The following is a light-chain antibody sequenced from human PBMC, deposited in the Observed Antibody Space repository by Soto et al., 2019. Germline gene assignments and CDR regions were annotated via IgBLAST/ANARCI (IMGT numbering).Light chain of an antibody. J-gene: IGKJ1*01. CDR1: QSVFYSSDNKNY. Sequence: DIVMTQSPDSLAVSLGERATINCKSSQSVFYSSDNKNYLAWYQQKPGQPPKLLIYWASTRESGVPDRFSGSGSGTDFTLTISSPQADDAAFYYCQQYYSAPPTFGQGTKVEIK. V-gene: IGKV4-1*01. CDR2: WAS. CDR3: QQYYSAPPT.